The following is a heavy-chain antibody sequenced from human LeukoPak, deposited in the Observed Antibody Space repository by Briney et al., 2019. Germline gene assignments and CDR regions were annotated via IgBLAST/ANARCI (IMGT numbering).Heavy chain of an antibody. CDR1: GFTFSSYW. CDR3: AKAVVGGHPYYYMDV. Sequence: GGSLRLSCAASGFTFSSYWMHWVRQAPGKGLEWVSDISGSGISTNYADSVKGRFTISRDNSKNTLYLQMNSLRAEDTAVYYCAKAVVGGHPYYYMDVWGKGTTVTISS. CDR2: ISGSGIST. V-gene: IGHV3-23*01. D-gene: IGHD3-16*01. J-gene: IGHJ6*03.